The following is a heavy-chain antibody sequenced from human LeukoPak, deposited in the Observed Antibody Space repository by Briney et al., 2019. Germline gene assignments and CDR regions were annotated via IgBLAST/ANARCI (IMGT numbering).Heavy chain of an antibody. V-gene: IGHV3-23*01. Sequence: GGSLRLSCAASGFTFSSYAMSWVRQAPGKGLEWVSAISGSGGSTYYADSVKGRFTISRDNSKNTLYLQMNSLRAEDTAVYYCAKDIRRNRPYYYDSSGHWGQGTLVTVSS. J-gene: IGHJ4*02. CDR1: GFTFSSYA. CDR3: AKDIRRNRPYYYDSSGH. D-gene: IGHD3-22*01. CDR2: ISGSGGST.